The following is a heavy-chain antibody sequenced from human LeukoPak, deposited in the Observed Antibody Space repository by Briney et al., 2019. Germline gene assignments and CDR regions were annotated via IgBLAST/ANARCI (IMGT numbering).Heavy chain of an antibody. CDR3: ARASPYDDWSGYWFDP. Sequence: SETLSLTCTVSGGSISTYYWSWIRQPPGKGLEWIGYINYSGSTKYNPSLKSRVTISVDKSKNQFSLKVNSVTAADTAVYYCARASPYDDWSGYWFDPWGQGTLVTVSS. CDR1: GGSISTYY. D-gene: IGHD3-3*01. CDR2: INYSGST. J-gene: IGHJ5*02. V-gene: IGHV4-59*01.